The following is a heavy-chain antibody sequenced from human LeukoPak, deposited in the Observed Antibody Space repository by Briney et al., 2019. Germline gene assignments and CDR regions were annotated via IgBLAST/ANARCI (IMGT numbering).Heavy chain of an antibody. Sequence: GGSLRLSCAVSGFTFGNHAMTWVRQAPGRGLESVSSVSTDGTPYYADSVKGRFTISRDNSKNTLYLQMNSLRAEDTAVYYCAKLGAGGYYSYMDVWGKGTTVTVSS. V-gene: IGHV3-23*01. CDR1: GFTFGNHA. J-gene: IGHJ6*03. CDR2: VSTDGTP. D-gene: IGHD3-16*01. CDR3: AKLGAGGYYSYMDV.